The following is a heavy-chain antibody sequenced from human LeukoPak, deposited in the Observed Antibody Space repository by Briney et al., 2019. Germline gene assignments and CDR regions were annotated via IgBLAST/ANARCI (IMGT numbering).Heavy chain of an antibody. CDR3: ARDPTPGYSSGWYGSWFDP. CDR1: GYTFTSYA. J-gene: IGHJ5*02. CDR2: INAGNGNT. D-gene: IGHD6-19*01. Sequence: ASVKVSCKASGYTFTSYAMYWVRQAPGQRLEWMGWINAGNGNTKYSQEFQGRVTITRDTSASTAYMELSSLRSEDMAVYYCARDPTPGYSSGWYGSWFDPWGQGTLVTVSS. V-gene: IGHV1-3*03.